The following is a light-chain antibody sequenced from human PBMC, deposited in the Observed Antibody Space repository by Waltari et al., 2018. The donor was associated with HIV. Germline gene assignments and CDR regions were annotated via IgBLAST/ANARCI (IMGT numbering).Light chain of an antibody. CDR2: STK. J-gene: IGLJ3*02. CDR3: LLSFGDSQV. V-gene: IGLV7-43*01. Sequence: QTVVTQAPSLTVSPGRTVTLTCPASTGVVTSGYYSNWFQQKPGQAPRALIYSTKNKHSWTPARFSGFLLWGKAALTLSGAQPEDEADYYCLLSFGDSQVFGGGTKLTVL. CDR1: TGVVTSGYY.